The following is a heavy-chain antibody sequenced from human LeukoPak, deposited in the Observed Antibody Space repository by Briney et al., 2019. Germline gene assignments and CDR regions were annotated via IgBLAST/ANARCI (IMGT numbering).Heavy chain of an antibody. J-gene: IGHJ3*02. Sequence: PGGSLRLSCAASGFTFSSYSMNWVRQAPGKGLEWVSSISSSSSYIYYADSVKGRFIISRDNAKNSLYLQMNSLRAEDTAVYYCARVGDADAFDIWGQGTMVTVSS. D-gene: IGHD2-21*02. CDR3: ARVGDADAFDI. V-gene: IGHV3-21*01. CDR1: GFTFSSYS. CDR2: ISSSSSYI.